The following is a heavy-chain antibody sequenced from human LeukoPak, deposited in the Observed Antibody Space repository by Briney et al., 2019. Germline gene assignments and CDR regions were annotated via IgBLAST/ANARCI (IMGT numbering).Heavy chain of an antibody. J-gene: IGHJ4*02. Sequence: PGGSLRLSCAASGFTFSSYWMSWVRQAPGKGLEWVSAISGSGGSTYYADSVKGRFTISRDNSKNTLYLQMNSLRAEDTAVYYCAKDSLVGATSPPFDYWGQGTLVTVSS. D-gene: IGHD1-26*01. CDR2: ISGSGGST. CDR1: GFTFSSYW. CDR3: AKDSLVGATSPPFDY. V-gene: IGHV3-23*01.